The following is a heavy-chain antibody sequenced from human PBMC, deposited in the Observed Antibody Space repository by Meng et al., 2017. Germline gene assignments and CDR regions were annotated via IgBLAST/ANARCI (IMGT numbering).Heavy chain of an antibody. V-gene: IGHV3-66*02. J-gene: IGHJ5*02. CDR3: ARESMYNWFDP. Sequence: VQLGESGGGLVQPGGSLRLSGAASGFTVSSNYMSWVRQAPGKGLEWVSVIYSGGSTYYADSVKGRFTISRDNSKNTLYLQMNSLRAEDTAVYYCARESMYNWFDPWGQGTLVTVSS. CDR2: IYSGGST. CDR1: GFTVSSNY. D-gene: IGHD6-6*01.